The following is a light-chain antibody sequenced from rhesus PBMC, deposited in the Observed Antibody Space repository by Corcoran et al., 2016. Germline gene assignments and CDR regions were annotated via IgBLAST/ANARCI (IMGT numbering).Light chain of an antibody. CDR3: QHSYGTPLT. CDR1: QGISSW. V-gene: IGKV1-21*01. J-gene: IGKJ4*01. Sequence: DIQMTQSPSSLSASVGHTVTITCRASQGISSWLAWYQQKPGKAPKLLIYKASSLQSGVPSRFSGSGSGTDFTLTISSLQSEDFATYYCQHSYGTPLTFGGGTKVEIK. CDR2: KAS.